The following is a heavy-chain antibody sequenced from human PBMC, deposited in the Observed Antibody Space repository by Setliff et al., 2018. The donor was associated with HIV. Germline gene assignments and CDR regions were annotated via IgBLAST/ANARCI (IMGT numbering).Heavy chain of an antibody. Sequence: SETLSLTCTVSGGSMSRFYWTWIRQPPGKGLEWIGFVYSTGSINYSPSFRGRLTISLETSENPFSLHLTSVTAADTAVYYCARAEGDAYNSLPYFDSWGPGALVTVSS. V-gene: IGHV4-59*01. D-gene: IGHD1-1*01. CDR1: GGSMSRFY. J-gene: IGHJ4*02. CDR2: VYSTGSI. CDR3: ARAEGDAYNSLPYFDS.